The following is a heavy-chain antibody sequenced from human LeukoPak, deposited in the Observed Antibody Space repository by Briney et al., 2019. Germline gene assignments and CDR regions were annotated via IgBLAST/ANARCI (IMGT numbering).Heavy chain of an antibody. D-gene: IGHD7-27*01. CDR2: INPNSGGT. Sequence: ASVKVSCKASGYTFTGYYMHWVRQAPGQGLEWMGWINPNSGGTNYAQKFQGRVTMTRDTSISTAYMELSRLRSDDTAVYYCARDSPPARRLGNYYYMDVWGKGTTVTVSS. J-gene: IGHJ6*03. V-gene: IGHV1-2*02. CDR3: ARDSPPARRLGNYYYMDV. CDR1: GYTFTGYY.